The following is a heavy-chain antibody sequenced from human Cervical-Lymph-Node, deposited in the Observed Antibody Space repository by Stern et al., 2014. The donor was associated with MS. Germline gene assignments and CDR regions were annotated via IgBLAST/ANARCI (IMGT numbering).Heavy chain of an antibody. CDR1: GFIFSGYG. J-gene: IGHJ4*02. Sequence: QDQPVESGGGLFPPGRSLGLCCAASGFIFSGYGMDWARLVPGKGLGWVAVIWYDGSKKYYGDSVKGRFTISRDNSKNTLYLQMNSLRVEDTAVYYCATEVVAGRSRDYWGQGMVVTVSS. D-gene: IGHD2-15*01. V-gene: IGHV3-33*01. CDR2: IWYDGSKK. CDR3: ATEVVAGRSRDY.